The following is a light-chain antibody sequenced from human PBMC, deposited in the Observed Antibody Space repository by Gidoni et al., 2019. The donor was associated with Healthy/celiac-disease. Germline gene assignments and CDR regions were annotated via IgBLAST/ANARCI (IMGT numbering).Light chain of an antibody. J-gene: IGKJ4*01. Sequence: AIQLTQSPSSLSASVGDRVTLTCRASQGISSALAWYQQKPGKAPKLLIYDASSLETGVPSRFSGSGSGTDFSLTISSLQPEDFATYYCQQCNTSPRTFXGXTKVEIK. CDR3: QQCNTSPRT. CDR1: QGISSA. V-gene: IGKV1-13*02. CDR2: DAS.